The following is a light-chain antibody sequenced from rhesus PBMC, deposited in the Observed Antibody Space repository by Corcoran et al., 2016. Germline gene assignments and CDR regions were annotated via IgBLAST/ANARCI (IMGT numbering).Light chain of an antibody. CDR1: PSITSC. CDR3: LKSKKSPRT. J-gene: IGKJ1*01. CDR2: KES. V-gene: IGKV1-22*01. Sequence: DIKMTQSPSSLSASVGDTVTITSRASPSITSCLDWYQQTPGKAPKLRSYKESRLHSGVPSRFSGSGAGTDVTLTIKPVEADDAADYYGLKSKKSPRTFGQGTKVEVK.